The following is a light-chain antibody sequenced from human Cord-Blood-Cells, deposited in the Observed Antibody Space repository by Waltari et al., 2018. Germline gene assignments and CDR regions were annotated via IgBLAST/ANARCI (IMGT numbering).Light chain of an antibody. V-gene: IGKV1-39*01. J-gene: IGKJ5*01. CDR1: QSISSY. CDR2: AAS. Sequence: DIQMPQSPSSLSASVGDRVTITCRASQSISSYLNWYQQKPGKAPQLLIYAASSLQSGVPSRFSGSGSGTYFTLTISSLQPEDFVTYYCQQSYSTPITFGQGTRLEIK. CDR3: QQSYSTPIT.